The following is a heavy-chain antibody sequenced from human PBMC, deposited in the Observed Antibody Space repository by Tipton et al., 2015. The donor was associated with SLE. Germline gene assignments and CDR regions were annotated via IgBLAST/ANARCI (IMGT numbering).Heavy chain of an antibody. CDR3: ARLRFYFDY. CDR2: IYYSGST. V-gene: IGHV4-39*01. CDR1: GGSINTGTYY. Sequence: TLSLTCAVSGGSINTGTYYWSWIRQPPGEGLEWIGSIYYSGSTYYSPSLKSLVTISVDTSGNQCSMKLNSMTAADTAVYYCARLRFYFDYWGQVTLVTVSS. J-gene: IGHJ4*02. D-gene: IGHD3-16*01.